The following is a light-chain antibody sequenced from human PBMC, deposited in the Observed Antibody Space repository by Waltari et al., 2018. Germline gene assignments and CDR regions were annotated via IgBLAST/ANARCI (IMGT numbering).Light chain of an antibody. J-gene: IGKJ1*01. CDR1: QSISSY. CDR2: SAS. CDR3: QQSYSTPRT. V-gene: IGKV1-39*01. Sequence: DIQMTQSPSSLSASVGDRVTITCRASQSISSYLNWYQQKPGKAPKLLIYSASILQSGVPSRFSGSGSGTDFALTISSLQPEDFVTYYCQQSYSTPRTCGQGTTVEIK.